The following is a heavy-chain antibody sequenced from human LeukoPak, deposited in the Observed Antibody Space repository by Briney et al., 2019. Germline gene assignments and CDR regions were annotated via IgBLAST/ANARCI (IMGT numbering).Heavy chain of an antibody. CDR1: GFTFSDYY. J-gene: IGHJ4*02. CDR2: ISSSGSTI. V-gene: IGHV3-11*01. CDR3: ASGRWLQPFDY. Sequence: GGSLRLSCAASGFTFSDYYMSWIRQAPGRGLEWVSYISSSGSTIYYADSVKGRFTISRDNAKNSLYLQMNSLRAEDTAVYYCASGRWLQPFDYWGQGTLVTVSS. D-gene: IGHD5-24*01.